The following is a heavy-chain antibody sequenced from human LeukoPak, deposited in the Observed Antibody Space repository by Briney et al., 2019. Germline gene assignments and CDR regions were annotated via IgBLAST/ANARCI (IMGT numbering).Heavy chain of an antibody. CDR2: ISSSGSTI. Sequence: KAGGSLRLSCAASGVTFSDYYMSWIRQAPGKGLEWVSYISSSGSTIYYADSVKGRFTISRDKAKNSLYLQINSLRAEDTAVYYCARKRLYYYDSSGYYDYWGQGTLVTVSS. D-gene: IGHD3-22*01. V-gene: IGHV3-11*01. J-gene: IGHJ4*02. CDR3: ARKRLYYYDSSGYYDY. CDR1: GVTFSDYY.